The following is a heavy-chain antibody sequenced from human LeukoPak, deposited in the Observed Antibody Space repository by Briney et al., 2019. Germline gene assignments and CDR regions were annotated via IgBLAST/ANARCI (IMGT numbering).Heavy chain of an antibody. CDR3: ARHRSEAAFDF. CDR1: GFTVSNNF. Sequence: GGSLRLSCAASGFTVSNNFMSWVRQAPGKGRGWVSIIYSGGSTYYSDSVKGRFTISRDNSKNTLYLQMNSLRAEDTAVYYCARHRSEAAFDFWGQGTLVTVSS. V-gene: IGHV3-66*04. J-gene: IGHJ4*02. CDR2: IYSGGST. D-gene: IGHD3-10*01.